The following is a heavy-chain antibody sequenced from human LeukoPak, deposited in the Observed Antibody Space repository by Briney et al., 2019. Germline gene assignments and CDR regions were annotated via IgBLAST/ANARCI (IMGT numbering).Heavy chain of an antibody. Sequence: TGGSLRLSCAASGFTFSSYAMHWVRQAPGKGLEWVAVISYDGSNKYYADSVKGRFTISRDNSKNTLYLQMNSLRAEDTAVYYCARAGWYYYDSSGYYLDYWGQGTLVTVSS. CDR2: ISYDGSNK. CDR3: ARAGWYYYDSSGYYLDY. V-gene: IGHV3-30-3*01. CDR1: GFTFSSYA. D-gene: IGHD3-22*01. J-gene: IGHJ4*02.